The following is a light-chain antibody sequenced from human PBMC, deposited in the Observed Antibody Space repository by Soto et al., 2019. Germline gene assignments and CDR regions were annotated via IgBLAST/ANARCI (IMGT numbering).Light chain of an antibody. CDR2: LGS. V-gene: IGKV2-28*01. CDR1: QSLLYSNGNKY. Sequence: DIVMTQSPLSLPVTPGEPASISCRSSQSLLYSNGNKYLDWYVQKAGQSPQLLIYLGSNRAPGVPDRFSGSGSGTDFTLKITRVEAEDVGIYYCMQSLQTPRHFGQGTRLEIK. CDR3: MQSLQTPRH. J-gene: IGKJ5*01.